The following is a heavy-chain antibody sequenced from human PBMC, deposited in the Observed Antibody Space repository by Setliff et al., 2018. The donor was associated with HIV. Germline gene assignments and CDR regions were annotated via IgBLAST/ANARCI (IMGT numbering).Heavy chain of an antibody. CDR1: GGSISSDNW. J-gene: IGHJ6*02. V-gene: IGHV4-4*02. Sequence: SETLSLTCAVSGGSISSDNWWTWVRQAPGKGLEWIGEIYHSEYTNYNASLKSRVSMSVDKSKNQFSLKLSSVTAADTAVYYCARRGDFFYYAMDVWGQGTTVTVSS. CDR2: IYHSEYT. CDR3: ARRGDFFYYAMDV.